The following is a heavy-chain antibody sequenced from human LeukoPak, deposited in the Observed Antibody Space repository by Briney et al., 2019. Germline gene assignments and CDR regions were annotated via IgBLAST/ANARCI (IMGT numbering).Heavy chain of an antibody. CDR3: AKDSYRGYSYGLWNNWFDP. D-gene: IGHD5-18*01. V-gene: IGHV3-30*18. J-gene: IGHJ5*02. Sequence: GGSLRLSCAASGFTFSSYGMHWVRQAPGKGLEWVAVISYDGSNKYYADSVKGRFTISRDNSKNTLYLQMNSLRAEDTAVYYCAKDSYRGYSYGLWNNWFDPWGQGTLVTVSS. CDR2: ISYDGSNK. CDR1: GFTFSSYG.